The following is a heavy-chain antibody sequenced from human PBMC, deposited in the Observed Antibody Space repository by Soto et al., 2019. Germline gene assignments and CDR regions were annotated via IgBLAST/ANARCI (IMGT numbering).Heavy chain of an antibody. CDR1: GFSLTTSGVG. V-gene: IGHV2-5*02. CDR2: IYWDDDK. J-gene: IGHJ4*02. CDR3: AHRILRTVFGLVTTTAIYFDF. D-gene: IGHD3-3*01. Sequence: QITLNESGPTVVKPAETLTLTCTFSGFSLTTSGVGVGWIRQSPGKAPEWLALIYWDDDKRYSASLKSRLTIPKDTSKNQVVLTMVSVDPAEKATYSCAHRILRTVFGLVTTTAIYFDFWGQVTPVVVSS.